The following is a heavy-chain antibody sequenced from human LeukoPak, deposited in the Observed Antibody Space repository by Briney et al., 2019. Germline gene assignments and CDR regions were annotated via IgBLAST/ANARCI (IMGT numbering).Heavy chain of an antibody. D-gene: IGHD3-10*01. CDR3: ASTEQRGLDAFDI. Sequence: GGSLRLSCTASGFSFRNTWMSWVRQAPGKGLEWVANIKKDETEIYYADSVKGRFTISRDNAKRSLYLQMNVLRAADTAVYYCASTEQRGLDAFDIWGQGTMVTVSS. V-gene: IGHV3-7*03. CDR2: IKKDETEI. J-gene: IGHJ3*02. CDR1: GFSFRNTW.